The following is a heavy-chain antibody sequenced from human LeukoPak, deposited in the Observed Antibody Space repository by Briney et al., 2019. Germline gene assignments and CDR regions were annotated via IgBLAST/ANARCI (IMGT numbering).Heavy chain of an antibody. V-gene: IGHV3-23*01. Sequence: GGGLGPSWAASGFPFSSHAMGWGRQRPGKGLEWVAGISNGKTYYADSVRGRFAISRDDYTNPVYLHMNSLRDEDTALYHCVREAGYCAPVCVKTNWFDPWGQGTLVTVSS. CDR3: VREAGYCAPVCVKTNWFDP. CDR2: ISNGKT. J-gene: IGHJ5*02. D-gene: IGHD2-15*01. CDR1: GFPFSSHA.